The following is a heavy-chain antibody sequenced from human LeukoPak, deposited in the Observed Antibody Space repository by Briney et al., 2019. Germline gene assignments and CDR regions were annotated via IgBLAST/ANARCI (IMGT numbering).Heavy chain of an antibody. CDR3: AICLLPWVAFDI. Sequence: SETLSLTCAVYGGSFSGYYWSWIRQPPGKGLEWIGEINHSGSTNYNPSLKSRVTISVDTSKNQFSLKLTSVTAADTAVYYCAICLLPWVAFDIWGQGTMVTVSS. CDR2: INHSGST. CDR1: GGSFSGYY. V-gene: IGHV4-34*01. J-gene: IGHJ3*02. D-gene: IGHD3-10*01.